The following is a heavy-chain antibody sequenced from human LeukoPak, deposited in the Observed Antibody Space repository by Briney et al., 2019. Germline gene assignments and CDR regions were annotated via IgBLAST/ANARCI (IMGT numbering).Heavy chain of an antibody. CDR3: AREATVTTGPDYYYYGMDV. D-gene: IGHD4-17*01. V-gene: IGHV4-31*03. CDR2: IYYSGST. Sequence: PSETLSLNCTVSGGSISSGGYYWSWIRQHPGKGLEWIGYIYYSGSTYYNPSLKSRVTISVDTSKNQFSLKLSSVTAADTAVYYCAREATVTTGPDYYYYGMDVWGKGTTVTVSS. J-gene: IGHJ6*04. CDR1: GGSISSGGYY.